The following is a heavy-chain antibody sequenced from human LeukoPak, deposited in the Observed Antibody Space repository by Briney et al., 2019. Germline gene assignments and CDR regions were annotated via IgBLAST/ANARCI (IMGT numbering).Heavy chain of an antibody. D-gene: IGHD1-26*01. V-gene: IGHV3-21*01. Sequence: PGGSLRLSCAASGFTFSSYSMNWVRQAPGKGLEWVSSISSSSSYIYYADSVKGRFTISRDNAKNSLYLQMNSLRAEDTAVYCCARDLYSGSPPHDYWGQGTLVTVSS. CDR1: GFTFSSYS. CDR2: ISSSSSYI. J-gene: IGHJ4*02. CDR3: ARDLYSGSPPHDY.